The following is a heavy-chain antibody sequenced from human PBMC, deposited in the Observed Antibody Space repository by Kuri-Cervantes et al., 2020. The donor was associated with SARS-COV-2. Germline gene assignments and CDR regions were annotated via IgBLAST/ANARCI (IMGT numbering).Heavy chain of an antibody. CDR1: GGSISSSSYY. V-gene: IGHV4-39*07. J-gene: IGHJ5*02. D-gene: IGHD2-2*01. CDR3: ARDHLYCSSTSCYSGWFAP. Sequence: SETLSLTCTVSGGSISSSSYYWGWIRQPPGKGLEWIGSIYYSGSTYYNPSLKSRVTISVDTSKNQFSLKLSSVTAADTAVYYCARDHLYCSSTSCYSGWFAPWGQGTLVTVSS. CDR2: IYYSGST.